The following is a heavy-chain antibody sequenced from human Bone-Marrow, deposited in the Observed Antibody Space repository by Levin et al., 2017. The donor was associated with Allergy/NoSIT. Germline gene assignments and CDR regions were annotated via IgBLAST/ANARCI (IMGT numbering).Heavy chain of an antibody. Sequence: PGGSLRLSCAASGYPFSNHGIHWVRQAPGKGLEWVAALSYDGNYKYYGDSVKGRFTISRDNAKNTAYLQMSSLRADDTGVYFCAKAAPGTLRYFDSCGQGTLVTVSS. D-gene: IGHD1-14*01. CDR1: GYPFSNHG. J-gene: IGHJ4*02. CDR3: AKAAPGTLRYFDS. CDR2: LSYDGNYK. V-gene: IGHV3-30*18.